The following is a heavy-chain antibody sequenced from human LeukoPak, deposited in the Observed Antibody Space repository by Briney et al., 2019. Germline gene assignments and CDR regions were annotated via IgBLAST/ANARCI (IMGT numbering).Heavy chain of an antibody. D-gene: IGHD3-10*01. CDR3: ASMVRELPSDY. Sequence: PGGSQRLSCAASGFTFSSYSMNWVRQAPGKGLEWVSSISSSSSYIYYADSVKGRSTISRDNAKNSLYLQMNSLRAEDTAVYYCASMVRELPSDYWGQGTLVTVSS. V-gene: IGHV3-21*01. CDR2: ISSSSSYI. J-gene: IGHJ4*02. CDR1: GFTFSSYS.